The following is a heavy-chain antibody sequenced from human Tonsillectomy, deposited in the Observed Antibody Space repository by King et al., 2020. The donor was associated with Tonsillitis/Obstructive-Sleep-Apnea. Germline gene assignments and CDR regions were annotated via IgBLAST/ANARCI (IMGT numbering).Heavy chain of an antibody. D-gene: IGHD3-9*01. CDR2: IFSNDEK. Sequence: TLKESGPVLVKPTETLTLTCTVSGFSLSDPRMGVSWIRQPPGKALEWLAHIFSNDEKSYSTSLKIRLTISKDTSKSQVVLTMTNMDPVDTATYYCARMANILTGYYNEGFDSWGQGTLVTVSS. CDR1: GFSLSDPRMG. CDR3: ARMANILTGYYNEGFDS. V-gene: IGHV2-26*01. J-gene: IGHJ4*02.